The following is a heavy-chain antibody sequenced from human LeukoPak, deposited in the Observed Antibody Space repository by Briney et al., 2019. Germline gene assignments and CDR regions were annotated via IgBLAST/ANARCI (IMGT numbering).Heavy chain of an antibody. CDR2: INPSGTST. CDR3: ARHDLGGTSPFDY. J-gene: IGHJ4*02. CDR1: GYTFTNYY. V-gene: IGHV1-46*01. D-gene: IGHD4-23*01. Sequence: ASVKVSCKTSGYTFTNYYMHWVRQAPGQGVEGMGIINPSGTSTTYAQKFQGRVTMTRDTSTSTDFMELSSLRPEDTAVYYCARHDLGGTSPFDYWGQGTLVTVSS.